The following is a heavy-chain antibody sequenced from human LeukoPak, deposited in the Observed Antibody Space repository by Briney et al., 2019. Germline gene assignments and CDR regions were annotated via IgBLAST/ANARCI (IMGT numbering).Heavy chain of an antibody. Sequence: TGRSLRPSCAASGFTFSSNAMHWVRQAPSNWLEWVTFISYDASNKNYPDSVKGRFTISRDNSKNTLYLQLDSLRPEDTAVYYCAKSRLVAVVAAYMDVWGKGTTVTVSS. CDR3: AKSRLVAVVAAYMDV. D-gene: IGHD2-15*01. CDR1: GFTFSSNA. CDR2: ISYDASNK. J-gene: IGHJ6*04. V-gene: IGHV3-30*18.